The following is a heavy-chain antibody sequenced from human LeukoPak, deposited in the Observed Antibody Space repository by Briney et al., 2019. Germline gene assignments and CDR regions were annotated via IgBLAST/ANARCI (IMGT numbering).Heavy chain of an antibody. Sequence: GGSLRLSCAASGFTFSSYWIHWVRQAPGKGLVWVSRINTDGSRTTYADSAKGRFTISRDNAKNTVYLQMNSLGAEDTAVYYCARAGDYRFDYWGQGTLVTVSS. CDR3: ARAGDYRFDY. V-gene: IGHV3-74*01. CDR1: GFTFSSYW. CDR2: INTDGSRT. J-gene: IGHJ4*02. D-gene: IGHD3-16*01.